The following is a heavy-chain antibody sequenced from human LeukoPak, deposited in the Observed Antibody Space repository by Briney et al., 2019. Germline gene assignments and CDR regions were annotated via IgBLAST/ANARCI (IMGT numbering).Heavy chain of an antibody. V-gene: IGHV4-34*01. D-gene: IGHD3-10*01. CDR1: GGSFSGYY. J-gene: IGHJ4*02. CDR2: INHSGST. Sequence: KPSETLSLTCAVYGGSFSGYYWSWIRQPPGKGLGWIGEINHSGSTNYNPSLKSRVTISVDTSKNQFSLKLSSVTAADTAVYYCARGHGSYYYGSGSYYTPHYFDYWGQGTLVTVSS. CDR3: ARGHGSYYYGSGSYYTPHYFDY.